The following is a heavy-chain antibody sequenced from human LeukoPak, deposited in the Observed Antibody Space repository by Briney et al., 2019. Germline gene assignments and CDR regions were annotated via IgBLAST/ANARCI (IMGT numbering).Heavy chain of an antibody. Sequence: SETLSLTCAVYGGSFSGYYWSWIRQPPGKGLEWIGEINHSGSTNYNPSLKSRVTISVDTSKNQFSLKLSSVTAADTAVYYCARGRYGDYFRNWFDPWGQGTLVTVSS. CDR3: ARGRYGDYFRNWFDP. D-gene: IGHD4-17*01. J-gene: IGHJ5*02. V-gene: IGHV4-34*01. CDR1: GGSFSGYY. CDR2: INHSGST.